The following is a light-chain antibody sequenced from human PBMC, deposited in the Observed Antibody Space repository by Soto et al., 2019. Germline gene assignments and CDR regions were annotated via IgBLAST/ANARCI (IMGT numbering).Light chain of an antibody. CDR2: DVS. Sequence: QSVLTQPASVSGSPGQSITISCTGTSIDIGRHNYVSWYQQHPGQAPKLMIFDVSNRPSGVSNRFSGSKSGNTASLTISGLQAEDEADYYCSSHRSSSTLYVFGTGTKLTVL. J-gene: IGLJ1*01. V-gene: IGLV2-14*03. CDR1: SIDIGRHNY. CDR3: SSHRSSSTLYV.